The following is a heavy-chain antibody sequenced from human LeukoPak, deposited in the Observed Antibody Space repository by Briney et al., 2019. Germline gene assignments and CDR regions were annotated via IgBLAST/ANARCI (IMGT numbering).Heavy chain of an antibody. CDR3: ASRSGTYPYYYYGMDV. V-gene: IGHV3-23*01. D-gene: IGHD1-26*01. Sequence: GGSLRLSCAASGFTFSSYAMSWVRQAPGKGLEWVSAISGSGGSTYYADSVKGRFTISRDNSKSTLYLQMNSLRAEDTAVYYCASRSGTYPYYYYGMDVWGQGTTVTVSS. J-gene: IGHJ6*02. CDR1: GFTFSSYA. CDR2: ISGSGGST.